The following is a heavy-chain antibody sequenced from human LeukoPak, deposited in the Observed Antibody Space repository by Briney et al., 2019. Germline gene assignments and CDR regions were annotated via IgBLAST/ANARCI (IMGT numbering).Heavy chain of an antibody. J-gene: IGHJ4*02. CDR1: RFTFSSYA. CDR3: ATLPEWLRFASGWIDY. Sequence: GGSLRLSCAASRFTFSSYALSWVRQAPGKGREWVSVISGSGETTYYADSVKGRFTISRDNSKNTLYLQMNSLRAEDTAVYYCATLPEWLRFASGWIDYWGQGTLVTVSS. V-gene: IGHV3-23*01. CDR2: ISGSGETT. D-gene: IGHD5-12*01.